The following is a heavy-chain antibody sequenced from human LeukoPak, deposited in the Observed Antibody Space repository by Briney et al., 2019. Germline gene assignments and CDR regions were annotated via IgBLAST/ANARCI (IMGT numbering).Heavy chain of an antibody. CDR1: GFTFSDYG. J-gene: IGHJ4*02. CDR3: ATLYGSSRGAFDY. V-gene: IGHV3-23*03. Sequence: GGSLRLSCAASGFTFSDYGLTWVRQAPGKGLEWVSVLYSGGGTYYADSVKGRFTISRDNSKNTLYLQMNSLRAEDTAIYYCATLYGSSRGAFDYWGQGTLVTVSS. D-gene: IGHD3-10*01. CDR2: LYSGGGT.